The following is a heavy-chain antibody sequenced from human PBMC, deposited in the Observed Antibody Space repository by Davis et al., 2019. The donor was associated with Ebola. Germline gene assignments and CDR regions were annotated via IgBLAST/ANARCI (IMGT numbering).Heavy chain of an antibody. CDR3: ARGDIVVVPAAILDYYNYYMDV. V-gene: IGHV1-46*01. CDR2: VNCNDGST. Sequence: ASVKVSCKASGYTFIDCYVHWVRQAPGQGLELMGLVNCNDGSTTYTQKFQGRVTMTRDTSTSTVYMELRSLRSDDTAVYYCARGDIVVVPAAILDYYNYYMDVWGKGTTVTVSS. CDR1: GYTFIDCY. J-gene: IGHJ6*03. D-gene: IGHD2-2*02.